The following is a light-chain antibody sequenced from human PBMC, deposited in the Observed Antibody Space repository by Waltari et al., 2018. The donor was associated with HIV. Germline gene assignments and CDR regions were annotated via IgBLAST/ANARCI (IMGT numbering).Light chain of an antibody. V-gene: IGKV3-15*01. CDR2: GAS. J-gene: IGKJ2*02. CDR1: QSVNSN. CDR3: QHYNNWLPWT. Sequence: ETVLTHSRATLPVSPGERATLSCRAGQSVNSNLAWYRQKPGQAPRLLIYGASTRATGIPARFSGSGSGTEFTLTISSLQSEDFAVYYCQHYNNWLPWTFGQGTQLEIK.